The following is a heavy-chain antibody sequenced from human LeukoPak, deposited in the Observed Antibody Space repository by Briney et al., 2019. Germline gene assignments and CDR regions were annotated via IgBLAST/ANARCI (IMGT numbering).Heavy chain of an antibody. CDR2: IIPIFGTA. Sequence: SVKVSCKASGGTFSSYAISWVRQAPGQGLEWMGGIIPIFGTANYAQKFQGRVTITADESTSTAYMELSSLRSEDTAVYYCARRRYDYVWGSYRSCFDPWGQGTLVTVSS. D-gene: IGHD3-16*02. CDR3: ARRRYDYVWGSYRSCFDP. CDR1: GGTFSSYA. V-gene: IGHV1-69*13. J-gene: IGHJ5*02.